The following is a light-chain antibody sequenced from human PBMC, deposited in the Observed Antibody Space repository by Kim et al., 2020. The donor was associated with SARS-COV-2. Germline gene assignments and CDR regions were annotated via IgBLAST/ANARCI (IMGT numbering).Light chain of an antibody. CDR2: DVS. CDR3: SSYTSSSTYV. Sequence: QSALTQPASVSASRGQSITISCTGTSSDVGGYNYVSWYQQHPGKAPKLLIYDVSNQPSGVSNRFSGSKSGNTASLTISGPQAEDEADYYCSSYTSSSTYVFGTGTKVTVL. CDR1: SSDVGGYNY. J-gene: IGLJ1*01. V-gene: IGLV2-14*03.